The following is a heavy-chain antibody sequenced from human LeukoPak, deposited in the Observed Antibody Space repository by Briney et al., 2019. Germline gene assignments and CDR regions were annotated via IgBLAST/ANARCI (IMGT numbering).Heavy chain of an antibody. V-gene: IGHV4-39*01. CDR1: GGSISSSSYY. CDR3: ARRVVRGVINY. Sequence: PSETLSLTCTVSGGSISSSSYYWGWIRQPPGKGLEWIGSIYYSGSTYYNPSLKSRVTISVDTSKNQFSLNLSSVTAADTAVYYCARRVVRGVINYWGQGTLVTVSS. D-gene: IGHD3-10*01. CDR2: IYYSGST. J-gene: IGHJ4*02.